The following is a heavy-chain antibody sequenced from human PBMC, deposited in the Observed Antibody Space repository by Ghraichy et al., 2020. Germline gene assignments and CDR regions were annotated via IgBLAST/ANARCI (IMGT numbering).Heavy chain of an antibody. CDR3: ARDSGSYPPAEYFQH. CDR2: IWYDGSNK. CDR1: GFTFSSYG. V-gene: IGHV3-33*08. Sequence: GGSLRLSCAASGFTFSSYGMHWVRQAPGKGLEWVAVIWYDGSNKYYADSVKGRFTISRDNSKNTLYLQMNSLRAEDTAVYYCARDSGSYPPAEYFQHWGQGTLVTVSS. D-gene: IGHD1-26*01. J-gene: IGHJ1*01.